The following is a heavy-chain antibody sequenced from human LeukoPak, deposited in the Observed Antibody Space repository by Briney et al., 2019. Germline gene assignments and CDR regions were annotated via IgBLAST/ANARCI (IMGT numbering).Heavy chain of an antibody. Sequence: GGSLRLSCAASGFTFRTYAMHWVRQPPGKGLEWVSIISLDGSTEFYADSVKGRFTISRDTASNTMHLEMNNLRIEDTAVYYCMRDYMGWFDPWGQGSLVTVSS. CDR2: ISLDGSTE. CDR3: MRDYMGWFDP. CDR1: GFTFRTYA. J-gene: IGHJ5*02. D-gene: IGHD3-10*01. V-gene: IGHV3-30-3*01.